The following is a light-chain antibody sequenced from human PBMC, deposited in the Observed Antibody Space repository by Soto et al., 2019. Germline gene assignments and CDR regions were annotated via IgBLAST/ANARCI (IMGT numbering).Light chain of an antibody. Sequence: DIQMTQSPSSLSASVGDRVTITCRASQGISNYLAWYQQKPGKVPKLLIYAASTLQSGVPSRFSGSESGTDFTLSISSLQTEDVATYYCQKYNSAPHTFGQGTKLEIK. V-gene: IGKV1-27*01. J-gene: IGKJ2*01. CDR2: AAS. CDR3: QKYNSAPHT. CDR1: QGISNY.